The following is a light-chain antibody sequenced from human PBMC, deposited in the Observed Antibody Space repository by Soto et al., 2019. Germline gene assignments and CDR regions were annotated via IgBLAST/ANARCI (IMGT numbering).Light chain of an antibody. CDR2: DVS. V-gene: IGLV2-11*01. CDR1: SSDVGGYNY. Sequence: QSALTQPRSVSGSPGQSVTISCTGTSSDVGGYNYVSWYQQHPGKAPKVMIYDVSKRPSAVPDRCAGSKSGNTASLTISGLQAEDEGEYYCCSYAGSHSHYVFGTGTKVTVL. J-gene: IGLJ1*01. CDR3: CSYAGSHSHYV.